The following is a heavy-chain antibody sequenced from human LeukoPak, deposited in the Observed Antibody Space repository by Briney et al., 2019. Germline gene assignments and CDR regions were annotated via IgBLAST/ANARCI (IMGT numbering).Heavy chain of an antibody. J-gene: IGHJ2*01. CDR3: ARRARGTVTTIDWYFDL. Sequence: ASVKVSCKASGYTFTSYGISWVRQAPGQGLEWMGWISAYNGNTNYAQKLQGRVTMTTDTSTSTAYMELRSLRSDDTAVYYCARRARGTVTTIDWYFDLWGRGTLVTVSS. CDR2: ISAYNGNT. V-gene: IGHV1-18*01. D-gene: IGHD4-17*01. CDR1: GYTFTSYG.